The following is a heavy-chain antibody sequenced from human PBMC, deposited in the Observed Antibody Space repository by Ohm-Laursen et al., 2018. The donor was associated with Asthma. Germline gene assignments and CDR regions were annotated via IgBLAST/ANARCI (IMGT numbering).Heavy chain of an antibody. CDR2: ISYDGSNK. CDR3: ARVSGGIAARRLVDYYYYGMDV. V-gene: IGHV3-30-3*01. J-gene: IGHJ6*02. D-gene: IGHD6-6*01. Sequence: SLRLSCTASGFTFRSYAMHWVRQAPGKGLEWVAVISYDGSNKYYADSVKGRFTISRDNSKNTLYLQMNSLRAEDTAVYYCARVSGGIAARRLVDYYYYGMDVWGQGTTVTVSS. CDR1: GFTFRSYA.